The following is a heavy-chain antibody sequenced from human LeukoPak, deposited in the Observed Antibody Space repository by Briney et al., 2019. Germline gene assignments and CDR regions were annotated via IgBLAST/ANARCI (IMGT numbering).Heavy chain of an antibody. J-gene: IGHJ5*02. CDR2: IRYDGSNK. CDR3: AKDQSSSGPNWFDP. Sequence: PGGSLRLSCAASGFTFSSYGMHWVRQAPGKGLEWVAFIRYDGSNKYYADSVEGRFTISRDNSKNTLYLQMNSLRAEDTAVYYCAKDQSSSGPNWFDPWGQGTLVTVSS. CDR1: GFTFSSYG. V-gene: IGHV3-30*02. D-gene: IGHD6-19*01.